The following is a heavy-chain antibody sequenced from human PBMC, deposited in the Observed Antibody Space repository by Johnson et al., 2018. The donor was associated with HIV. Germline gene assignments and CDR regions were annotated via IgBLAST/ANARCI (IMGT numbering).Heavy chain of an antibody. J-gene: IGHJ3*02. D-gene: IGHD6-6*01. Sequence: VQLVESGGGVVQPGRSMRLSCAVSGFTFSYYWMSWVRQAPGKGLEWVANIKQDGSEKYYVDSVKGRFTISRDNAKKSLYLQMNSLRAEDTAVYYCARELRIAARGLAFDIWGRGTKVTVSS. V-gene: IGHV3-7*05. CDR3: ARELRIAARGLAFDI. CDR1: GFTFSYYW. CDR2: IKQDGSEK.